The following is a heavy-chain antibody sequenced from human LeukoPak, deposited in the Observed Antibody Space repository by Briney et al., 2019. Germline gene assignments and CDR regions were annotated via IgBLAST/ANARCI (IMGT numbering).Heavy chain of an antibody. CDR3: ARDSVDTAMVTGWYFDY. CDR1: GRTFSSYT. Sequence: TVKVSCKASGRTFSSYTISWVRQAPGQGLEWMGRIIPILGIANYAQKFQGRVTITADKSTSTAYMELSSLRSEDTAVYYCARDSVDTAMVTGWYFDYWGQGTLVTVSS. J-gene: IGHJ4*02. D-gene: IGHD5-18*01. CDR2: IIPILGIA. V-gene: IGHV1-69*04.